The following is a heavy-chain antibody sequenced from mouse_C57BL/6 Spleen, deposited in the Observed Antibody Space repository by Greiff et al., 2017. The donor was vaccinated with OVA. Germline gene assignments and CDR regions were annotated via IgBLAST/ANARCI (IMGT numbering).Heavy chain of an antibody. CDR1: GFTFSDYG. J-gene: IGHJ2*01. CDR3: AREDYYGSFDY. Sequence: DVQLQESGGGLVKPGGSLKLSCAASGFTFSDYGMHWVRQAPEKGLEWVAYISSGSSTIYYADTVKGRFTISRDNAKNTLFLQMTSLRSEDTAMYYCAREDYYGSFDYWGQGTTLTVSS. V-gene: IGHV5-17*01. D-gene: IGHD1-1*01. CDR2: ISSGSSTI.